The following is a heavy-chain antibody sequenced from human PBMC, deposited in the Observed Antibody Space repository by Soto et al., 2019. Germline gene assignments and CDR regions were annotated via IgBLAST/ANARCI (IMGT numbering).Heavy chain of an antibody. CDR2: VHYSWGS. J-gene: IGHJ6*02. V-gene: IGHV4-59*08. D-gene: IGHD3-10*01. CDR1: GGSISSYH. Sequence: SETQYLTYTVSGGSISSYHGSWIRQTPGKGLEWIGYVHYSWGSNYNPSLKSRVAISLDTSKSQFSLKLTSVTATDTAVYYCARQGFGAPHGLVDVWGQGTTVTVSS. CDR3: ARQGFGAPHGLVDV.